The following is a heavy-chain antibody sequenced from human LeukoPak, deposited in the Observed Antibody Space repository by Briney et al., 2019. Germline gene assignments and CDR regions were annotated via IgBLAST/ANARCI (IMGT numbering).Heavy chain of an antibody. Sequence: ASVKVSCKASGYTFTSYGISWVRQAPGKGLEWVSAISGSGGSTYYADSVRGRFTISRDNSKNTLSLQMNSLRAEDTAVYYCAKDRGDSGWYGGDYWGQGTLVTVSS. D-gene: IGHD6-19*01. CDR2: ISGSGGST. CDR1: GYTFTSYG. CDR3: AKDRGDSGWYGGDY. V-gene: IGHV3-23*01. J-gene: IGHJ4*02.